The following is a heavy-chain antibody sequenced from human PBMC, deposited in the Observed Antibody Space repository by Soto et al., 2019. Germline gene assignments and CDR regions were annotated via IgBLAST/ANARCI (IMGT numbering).Heavy chain of an antibody. Sequence: PGESLKISCKGSGYSFTSYWISWVRQMPGKGLEWMGRIDPSDSYTNYSPSFQGHVTISADKSISTAYLQWSSLKASDTAMYYCASTNCSSTSCYYYYGMDVWGQGTTVTVSS. CDR3: ASTNCSSTSCYYYYGMDV. J-gene: IGHJ6*02. V-gene: IGHV5-10-1*01. CDR1: GYSFTSYW. D-gene: IGHD2-2*01. CDR2: IDPSDSYT.